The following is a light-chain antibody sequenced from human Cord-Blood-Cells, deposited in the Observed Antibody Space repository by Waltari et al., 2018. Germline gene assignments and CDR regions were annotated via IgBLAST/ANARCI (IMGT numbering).Light chain of an antibody. V-gene: IGLV1-47*01. CDR3: AAWDDSLSGYV. CDR2: RNN. J-gene: IGLJ1*01. Sequence: QSVLTQPPSASGTPGQRVTISCSGSSSNIGSNYVYWYQQLPGTAPKLLSYRNNQRPSGVPDRFSGSKSGPSASLAISGLRSEDEADYYCAAWDDSLSGYVFGTGTKVTVL. CDR1: SSNIGSNY.